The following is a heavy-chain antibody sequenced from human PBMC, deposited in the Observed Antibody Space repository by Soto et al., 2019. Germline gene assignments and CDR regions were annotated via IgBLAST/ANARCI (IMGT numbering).Heavy chain of an antibody. CDR1: GYTFTGYY. V-gene: IGHV1-2*02. Sequence: ASVKVSCKASGYTFTGYYMHWVRQAPGQGLEWMGWINPNSGGTNYAQKFQGRVTMTRDTSISTAYMELSRLRSDDTAVYYCARAAQPYYYYGMDVWGQGTTVTVSS. J-gene: IGHJ6*02. CDR3: ARAAQPYYYYGMDV. D-gene: IGHD6-6*01. CDR2: INPNSGGT.